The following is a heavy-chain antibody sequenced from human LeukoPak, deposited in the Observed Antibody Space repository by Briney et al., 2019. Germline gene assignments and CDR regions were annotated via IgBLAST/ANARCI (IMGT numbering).Heavy chain of an antibody. V-gene: IGHV1-69*13. J-gene: IGHJ4*02. CDR1: GDTFSNT. CDR2: IIPIFDTA. CDR3: ARVIGYNYGFDY. D-gene: IGHD5-18*01. Sequence: SVKVSCKASGDTFSNTVGWVRQAPGQGLEWMGGIIPIFDTANSAPKFQGRVTFTADESTNTAHMELTSLRFEDTAVYYCARVIGYNYGFDYWGQGTLVTVSS.